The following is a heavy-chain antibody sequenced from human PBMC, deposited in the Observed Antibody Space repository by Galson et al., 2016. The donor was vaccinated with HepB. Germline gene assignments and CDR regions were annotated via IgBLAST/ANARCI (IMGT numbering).Heavy chain of an antibody. CDR1: GFSIDSNYY. J-gene: IGHJ4*02. CDR3: ARAWGSYNPCDY. V-gene: IGHV4-38-2*02. Sequence: ETLSLTCSVTGFSIDSNYYWAWIRQPPGRGPEWIGSISRSGTTSYSPSLKGRVTISLDKSRNHFSVMLTSVTAADTAMYYCARAWGSYNPCDYWGQGTLVTVSS. D-gene: IGHD3-16*01. CDR2: ISRSGTT.